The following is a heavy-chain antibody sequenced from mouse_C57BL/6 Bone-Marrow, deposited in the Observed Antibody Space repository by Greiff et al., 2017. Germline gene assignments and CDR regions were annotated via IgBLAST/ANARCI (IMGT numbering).Heavy chain of an antibody. Sequence: DVMLVESGGDLVKPGGSLKLSCAASGFTFSSYGMSWVRQTPDKRLEWVATISSGGSYTYYPDSVKGRFTIYRDNAKNTLYLQMSSLKSEDTAMYYCARPPDGYPYYYAMDYWGQGTSVTVSS. V-gene: IGHV5-6*02. CDR3: ARPPDGYPYYYAMDY. J-gene: IGHJ4*01. CDR2: ISSGGSYT. D-gene: IGHD2-3*01. CDR1: GFTFSSYG.